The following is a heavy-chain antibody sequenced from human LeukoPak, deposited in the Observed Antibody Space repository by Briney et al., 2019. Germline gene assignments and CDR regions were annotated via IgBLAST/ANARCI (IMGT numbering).Heavy chain of an antibody. CDR3: ARADLFRYYYGMDV. D-gene: IGHD3-3*01. CDR1: GLPHSSNY. CDR2: IYSGGST. V-gene: IGHV3-53*01. J-gene: IGHJ6*04. Sequence: GGSVSLLCAASGLPHSSNYMLGVREARGGGVEGFAVIYSGGSTYYADSVKGRFTISRDNSKNTLYLQMNSLRAEDTAVYYCARADLFRYYYGMDVWGKGTTVTVSS.